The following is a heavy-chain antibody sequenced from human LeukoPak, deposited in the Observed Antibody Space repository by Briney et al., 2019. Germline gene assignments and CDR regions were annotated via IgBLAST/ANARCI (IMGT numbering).Heavy chain of an antibody. CDR1: GFAFSSYS. CDR3: ARVPGLTADY. J-gene: IGHJ4*02. D-gene: IGHD3-10*01. V-gene: IGHV3-48*01. Sequence: GGSLRLSCAASGFAFSSYSMTWVRQAPGKGLELISYISTTSSTIYYADSVKGRFTISRDNAKNSLYLLMNSLRAEDTAVYYCARVPGLTADYWGQGTLVTVSS. CDR2: ISTTSSTI.